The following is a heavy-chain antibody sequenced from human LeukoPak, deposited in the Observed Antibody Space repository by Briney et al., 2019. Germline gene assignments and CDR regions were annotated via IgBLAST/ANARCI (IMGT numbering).Heavy chain of an antibody. CDR3: ARENRYYDILTGHYHYHGMDV. CDR2: IYYSGST. CDR1: GGSISSYY. J-gene: IGHJ6*02. Sequence: PSETLSLTCTVSGGSISSYYWSWIRQPPGKGLEWIGYIYYSGSTNYNPSLKSRVTISVDTSKNQFSLKLSSVTAADTAVYYCARENRYYDILTGHYHYHGMDVWGQGTTVTVSS. V-gene: IGHV4-59*01. D-gene: IGHD3-9*01.